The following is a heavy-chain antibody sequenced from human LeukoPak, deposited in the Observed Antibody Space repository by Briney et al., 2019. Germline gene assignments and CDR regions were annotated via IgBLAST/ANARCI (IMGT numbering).Heavy chain of an antibody. D-gene: IGHD3-22*01. CDR3: ARLYYDSSGYYQICYVDY. J-gene: IGHJ4*02. V-gene: IGHV4-39*01. CDR1: GGSISSSSYY. CDR2: IYYSGST. Sequence: SETLSLTCTVSGGSISSSSYYWGWIRQPPGKGLEWIGSIYYSGSTYYNPSLKSRVTISVDTSKNQFSLNLSSVTAADTAVYYCARLYYDSSGYYQICYVDYWGQGTLVTVSS.